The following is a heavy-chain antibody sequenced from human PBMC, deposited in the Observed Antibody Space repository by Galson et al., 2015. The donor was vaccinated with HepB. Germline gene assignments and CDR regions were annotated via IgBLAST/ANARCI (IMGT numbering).Heavy chain of an antibody. CDR3: AHYTSSSQSYYLDS. J-gene: IGHJ4*01. Sequence: PALVKPTQTLSLTCSFSGFSLNTPGMGVGWIRQPPGKALEWLALIFWDDDKRYNSSLKTRLTITKDTSRNQVVLTLTNMDPLDTATYYCAHYTSSSQSYYLDSWDHRTLVTVSS. V-gene: IGHV2-5*02. D-gene: IGHD6-6*01. CDR2: IFWDDDK. CDR1: GFSLNTPGMG.